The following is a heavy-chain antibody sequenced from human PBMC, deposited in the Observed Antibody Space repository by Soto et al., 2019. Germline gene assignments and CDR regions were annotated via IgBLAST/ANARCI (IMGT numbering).Heavy chain of an antibody. CDR3: ARGDEYCSSTSCHNGFDP. D-gene: IGHD2-2*01. Sequence: QVQLVQSGAEVKKPGASVKVSCKASGYTFTSYGISWVRQAPGQGLEWMGWISAYNGNTNYEQKLQCRVTMTTDTSTSTANMELRSLRSDTTSVYYCARGDEYCSSTSCHNGFDPWAREPWSPSPQ. V-gene: IGHV1-18*04. CDR1: GYTFTSYG. J-gene: IGHJ5*02. CDR2: ISAYNGNT.